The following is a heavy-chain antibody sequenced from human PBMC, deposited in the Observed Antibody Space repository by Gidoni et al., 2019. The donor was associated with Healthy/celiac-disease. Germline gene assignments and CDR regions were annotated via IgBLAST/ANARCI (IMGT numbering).Heavy chain of an antibody. J-gene: IGHJ5*02. Sequence: QVQLQESGPGLVKPSQTLSLTCTVSGVSISSGSYYWSWIRQPAGKGLEWIRRIYSSGSTNYNPALKSRVTISVDTAKNQFSLKLSSVTAADTAVYYCARTIGYYDILTGDMNWFDPWGQGTLVTVSS. V-gene: IGHV4-61*02. D-gene: IGHD3-9*01. CDR2: IYSSGST. CDR3: ARTIGYYDILTGDMNWFDP. CDR1: GVSISSGSYY.